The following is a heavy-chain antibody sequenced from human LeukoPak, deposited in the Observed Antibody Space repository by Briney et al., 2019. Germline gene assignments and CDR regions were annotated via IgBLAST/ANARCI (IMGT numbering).Heavy chain of an antibody. CDR2: ISAYNGNT. Sequence: ASVTVSCKASGYTFTSYGISWVRQAPGQGLEWMGWISAYNGNTNYAQKLQGRVTMTTDTSTSTAYMELRSLRSDDTAVYYCARVWYSYGSFDYWGQGTLVTVSS. D-gene: IGHD5-18*01. V-gene: IGHV1-18*01. CDR3: ARVWYSYGSFDY. CDR1: GYTFTSYG. J-gene: IGHJ4*02.